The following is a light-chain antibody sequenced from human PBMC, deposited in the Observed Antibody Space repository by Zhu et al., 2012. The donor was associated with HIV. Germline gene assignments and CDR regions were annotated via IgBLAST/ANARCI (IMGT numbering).Light chain of an antibody. J-gene: IGKJ1*01. CDR1: DSVNRDY. V-gene: IGKV3-20*01. CDR3: QQYGAALGT. Sequence: EIVLTQSPGTLSLSPGERATLSCRASDSVNRDYVAWYQQKVGQAPRLLIYDTSSRATGIPDRFSGSGSGTDFSLSISRLEPEDFAVYYCQQYGAALGTFGPRDQGGNQT. CDR2: DTS.